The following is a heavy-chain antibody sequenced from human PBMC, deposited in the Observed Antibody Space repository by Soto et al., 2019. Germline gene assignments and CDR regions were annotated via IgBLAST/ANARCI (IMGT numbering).Heavy chain of an antibody. CDR3: LKDMSPGGLDN. Sequence: EEQLVESGGDLVQPGRSLRLSCVASGFRSNDHAMHWIRQAPGKGLEWVAGIFWNGGGQCDADSVKGRFTITRDTAKNSLYLQMDSLRVEDSGFYYCLKDMSPGGLDNWGEGTLVTVSS. J-gene: IGHJ4*02. V-gene: IGHV3-9*02. D-gene: IGHD3-10*01. CDR1: GFRSNDHA. CDR2: IFWNGGGQ.